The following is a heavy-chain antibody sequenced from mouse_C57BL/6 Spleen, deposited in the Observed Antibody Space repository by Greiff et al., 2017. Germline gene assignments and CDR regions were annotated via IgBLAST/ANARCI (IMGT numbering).Heavy chain of an antibody. CDR1: GFTFSDYY. Sequence: EVHLVESEGGLVQPGSSMKLSCTASGFTFSDYYMAWVRQVPEKGLEWVANINYDGSSTYYLDSLKSRFIISRDNAKNILDLRKSSVKSEDTTPYYCAIYYDYHSTLDYWGQGTSITVSS. J-gene: IGHJ4*01. CDR3: AIYYDYHSTLDY. D-gene: IGHD2-4*01. V-gene: IGHV5-16*01. CDR2: INYDGSST.